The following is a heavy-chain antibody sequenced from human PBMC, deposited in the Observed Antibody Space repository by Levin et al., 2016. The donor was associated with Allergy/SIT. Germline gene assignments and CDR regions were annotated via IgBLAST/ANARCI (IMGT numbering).Heavy chain of an antibody. D-gene: IGHD6-13*01. V-gene: IGHV4-39*01. CDR2: ISYSGST. CDR3: SRPHIAPSGPVYDVDV. J-gene: IGHJ6*02. Sequence: PGKGLEWIGTISYSGSTYYNPSLESRVTISVDTSKNQFSLKVNSVTAADTAVYYCSRPHIAPSGPVYDVDVWGQGTTVTVSS.